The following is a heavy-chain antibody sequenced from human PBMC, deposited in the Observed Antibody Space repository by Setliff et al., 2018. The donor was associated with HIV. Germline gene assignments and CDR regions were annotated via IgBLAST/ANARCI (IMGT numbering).Heavy chain of an antibody. Sequence: ASVKVSCKASGYTFNNYGISWVRQAPGQGLEWMGWINTHSGYTNYAQNVQGRVTVTMDTSTSTANMELRSMKSDDTAVYYCARGKTWLRVLDYWGQGTLVTVSS. V-gene: IGHV1-18*01. CDR3: ARGKTWLRVLDY. D-gene: IGHD5-12*01. CDR2: INTHSGYT. CDR1: GYTFNNYG. J-gene: IGHJ4*02.